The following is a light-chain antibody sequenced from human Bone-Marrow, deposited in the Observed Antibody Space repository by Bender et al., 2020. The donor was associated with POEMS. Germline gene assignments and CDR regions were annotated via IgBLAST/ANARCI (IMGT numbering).Light chain of an antibody. CDR3: AAWEDSLNGWV. V-gene: IGLV1-44*01. Sequence: QSVLTQPPSASGTPGQRVTISCSGSSSNIGTNPVNWYQQLPGTAPKLLIYDNDLRPSGVPDRFSGSKSGTSASLAISGLQSEDEADYYCAAWEDSLNGWVFGGGTKLTVL. J-gene: IGLJ3*02. CDR1: SSNIGTNP. CDR2: DND.